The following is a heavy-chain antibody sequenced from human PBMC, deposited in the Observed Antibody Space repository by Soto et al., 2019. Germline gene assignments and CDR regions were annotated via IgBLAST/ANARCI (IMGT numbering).Heavy chain of an antibody. Sequence: QVQLVQSGAEVKKPGSSVKVSCKASGGTFSSYAISWVRQAPGQGLEWMGGIIPIFGTANYAQKFQGRVTITADESTSTAYMERSSLRSEDTAVYYCARESSYSSSWYASFDYWGQGTLVTVSS. D-gene: IGHD6-13*01. CDR3: ARESSYSSSWYASFDY. J-gene: IGHJ4*02. CDR2: IIPIFGTA. V-gene: IGHV1-69*12. CDR1: GGTFSSYA.